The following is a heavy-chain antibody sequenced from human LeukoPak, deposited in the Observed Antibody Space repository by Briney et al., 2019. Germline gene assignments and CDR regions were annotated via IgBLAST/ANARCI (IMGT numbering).Heavy chain of an antibody. J-gene: IGHJ6*02. CDR3: ARDREVLKGDVHYYYYGMDA. D-gene: IGHD3-16*01. V-gene: IGHV3-23*01. CDR1: GFTFSSYA. Sequence: GGSLRLSCAASGFTFSSYAMSWVRQAPGKGLEWVSAISGSGGSTYYADSVKGRFTISRDNSKNTLYLQMNSLRAEDTAVYYCARDREVLKGDVHYYYYGMDAWGQGTTVTVSS. CDR2: ISGSGGST.